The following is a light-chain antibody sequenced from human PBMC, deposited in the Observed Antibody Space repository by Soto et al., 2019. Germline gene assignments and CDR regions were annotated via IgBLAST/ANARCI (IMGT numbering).Light chain of an antibody. Sequence: DIPMTQSPSSLSASVGDRVTITCRASQAIYNYLAWYQQKPGKVPTLLISAASTLQSGVPSRFSGSGSGTDFTLTISSLQHEDVATYYCQKFSAVPTFGGGTKVEI. V-gene: IGKV1-27*01. CDR2: AAS. CDR1: QAIYNY. J-gene: IGKJ4*01. CDR3: QKFSAVPT.